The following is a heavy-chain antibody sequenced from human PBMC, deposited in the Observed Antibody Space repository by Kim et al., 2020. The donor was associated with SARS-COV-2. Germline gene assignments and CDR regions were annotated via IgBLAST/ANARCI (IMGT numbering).Heavy chain of an antibody. CDR1: GFTFSSYA. V-gene: IGHV3-23*01. Sequence: GGSLRLSCAASGFTFSSYAMSWVSQAPGKGLEWVSAISGSGGSTYYADSVKGRFTISRDNSKNTLYLQMHSLRAEDTAVYYCANLRGPSTPGPVDYWGQGTLITVSS. CDR2: ISGSGGST. J-gene: IGHJ4*02. CDR3: ANLRGPSTPGPVDY. D-gene: IGHD2-2*01.